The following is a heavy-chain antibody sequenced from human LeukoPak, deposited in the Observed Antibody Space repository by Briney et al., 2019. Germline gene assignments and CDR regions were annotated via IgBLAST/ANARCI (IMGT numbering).Heavy chain of an antibody. D-gene: IGHD1-14*01. J-gene: IGHJ4*02. Sequence: GGSLRLSCATSGFTFSNYGMSWVRQAPGKGLEWVSAISGSGGSTYYADSVKGRFTISRDNSKNTLYLQMNSLRAEDTAVYYCAKGRRGLGLFDYWGQGTLVTVSS. CDR3: AKGRRGLGLFDY. V-gene: IGHV3-23*01. CDR1: GFTFSNYG. CDR2: ISGSGGST.